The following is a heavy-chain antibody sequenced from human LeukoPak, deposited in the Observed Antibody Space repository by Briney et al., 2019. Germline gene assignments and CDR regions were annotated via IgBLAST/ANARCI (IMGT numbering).Heavy chain of an antibody. Sequence: SETLSLTCSVSGGSISSYYWSWIRQPAGKGLEWIGRIHTSGSTNYNPSLKSRVTMSLDTSKNQFSLKLSSVTAADTAVYYCASYTVVTQLDYWGQGTLLTVPS. CDR3: ASYTVVTQLDY. V-gene: IGHV4-4*07. J-gene: IGHJ4*02. D-gene: IGHD4-23*01. CDR2: IHTSGST. CDR1: GGSISSYY.